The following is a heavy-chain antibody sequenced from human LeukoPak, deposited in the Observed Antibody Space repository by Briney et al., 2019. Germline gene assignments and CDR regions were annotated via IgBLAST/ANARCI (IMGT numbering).Heavy chain of an antibody. CDR1: GGTFSSYA. V-gene: IGHV1-69*04. CDR2: IIPILGIA. Sequence: ASVKVSCKASGGTFSSYAISWVRQAPGQGLEWMGRIIPILGIANYAQKFQGRVTITADKSTSTAYMELSSLRSEDTAVYYCARGGLARYSGYAEFDPWGQGTLVTVSS. CDR3: ARGGLARYSGYAEFDP. D-gene: IGHD5-12*01. J-gene: IGHJ5*02.